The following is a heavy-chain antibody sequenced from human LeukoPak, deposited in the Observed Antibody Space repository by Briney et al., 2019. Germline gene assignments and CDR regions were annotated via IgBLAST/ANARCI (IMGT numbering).Heavy chain of an antibody. Sequence: GGSLRLSCAASGFTFSSYWMSWVRQAPGKGLEWVANIKQDGSEKYYVDSVKGRFTISRDNAKNSLYLQMNSLRAEDTAVYYCARKYSSSWYSPPLNYYYYYMDVWGKGTTVTVSS. CDR3: ARKYSSSWYSPPLNYYYYYMDV. D-gene: IGHD6-13*01. V-gene: IGHV3-7*01. CDR1: GFTFSSYW. CDR2: IKQDGSEK. J-gene: IGHJ6*03.